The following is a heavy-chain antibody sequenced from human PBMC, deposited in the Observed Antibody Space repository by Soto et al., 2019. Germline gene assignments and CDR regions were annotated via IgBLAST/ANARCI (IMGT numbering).Heavy chain of an antibody. Sequence: QVQLVESGGGVVQPGRSLRLSCAASGFTFSSYGMHWVRQAPGKGLEWVAVISYDGSNKYYADSVKGRFTISRDNSENTLYLQMNSLRAEDTAVYYCAKDGGDIVVVVAATGWYFDLWGRGTLVTVSS. CDR1: GFTFSSYG. CDR2: ISYDGSNK. J-gene: IGHJ2*01. D-gene: IGHD2-15*01. CDR3: AKDGGDIVVVVAATGWYFDL. V-gene: IGHV3-30*18.